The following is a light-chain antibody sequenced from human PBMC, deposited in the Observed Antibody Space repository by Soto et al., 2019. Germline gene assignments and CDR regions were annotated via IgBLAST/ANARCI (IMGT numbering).Light chain of an antibody. CDR2: LNSDGSH. J-gene: IGLJ3*02. Sequence: QSVLTQSPSASASLGASVKLSCTVSSGHSSYAIAWHQQQPEKGPRYLMKLNSDGSHSKGDEIPDRFSGSSSGAERYLTISSLQSEDEADYYCQTWGTGIRVFGGGTKVTVL. CDR1: SGHSSYA. V-gene: IGLV4-69*01. CDR3: QTWGTGIRV.